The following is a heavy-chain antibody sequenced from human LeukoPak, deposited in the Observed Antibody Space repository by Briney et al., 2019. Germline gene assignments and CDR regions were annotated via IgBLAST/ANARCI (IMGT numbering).Heavy chain of an antibody. D-gene: IGHD1-26*01. J-gene: IGHJ4*02. CDR2: IVVGSGNT. CDR3: AALVGATGGYYFDY. V-gene: IGHV1-58*02. Sequence: SVKVSCKASGFTFTSSAMQWVRQARGQRLEWIGWIVVGSGNTNYAQKFQERVTITRDMSTSTAYMELSSLRSEDTAVYYCAALVGATGGYYFDYWGQGTLVTVSS. CDR1: GFTFTSSA.